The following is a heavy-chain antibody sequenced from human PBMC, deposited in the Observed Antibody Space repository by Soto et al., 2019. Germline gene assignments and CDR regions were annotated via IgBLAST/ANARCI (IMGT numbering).Heavy chain of an antibody. D-gene: IGHD3-22*01. CDR1: GGTFSSYA. J-gene: IGHJ6*02. CDR2: IIPIFGTA. Sequence: QVQLVQSGAEVKKPGSSVKVSCKASGGTFSSYAISWVRQAPGQGLEWMGGIIPIFGTANYAQKFQVRVTITADESSSTAYMELSSLSSEDTAVYYCATQGLTDYYYYGMDVWGHGTTVTVSS. V-gene: IGHV1-69*12. CDR3: ATQGLTDYYYYGMDV.